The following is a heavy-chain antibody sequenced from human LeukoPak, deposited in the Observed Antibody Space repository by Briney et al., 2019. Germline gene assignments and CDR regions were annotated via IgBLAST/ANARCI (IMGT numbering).Heavy chain of an antibody. CDR2: IYSGGST. CDR1: GFTVSSNY. Sequence: PGGSLRLSCAASGFTVSSNYMSWVRQAPGKGLEWDSVIYSGGSTYYADSVKGRFTISRDNSKNTLYLQMNSLRAEDTAVYYCARDSPWQQLNAFDIWGQGTMVNVSS. CDR3: ARDSPWQQLNAFDI. D-gene: IGHD6-13*01. J-gene: IGHJ3*02. V-gene: IGHV3-53*01.